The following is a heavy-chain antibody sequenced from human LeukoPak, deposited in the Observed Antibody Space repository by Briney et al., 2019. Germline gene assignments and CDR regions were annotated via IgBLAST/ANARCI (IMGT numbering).Heavy chain of an antibody. CDR1: GGSISSSNW. CDR2: IYHSGST. CDR3: ARQRYNWNHAAY. J-gene: IGHJ4*02. Sequence: SGTLSLTCAVSGGSISSSNWWSWVRQPPGKGLEWIGEIYHSGSTNYNPSLKSRVTISVDKSKNQFSLRLNSVTAADTAVYYCARQRYNWNHAAYWGQGTLVTVSS. V-gene: IGHV4-4*02. D-gene: IGHD1-14*01.